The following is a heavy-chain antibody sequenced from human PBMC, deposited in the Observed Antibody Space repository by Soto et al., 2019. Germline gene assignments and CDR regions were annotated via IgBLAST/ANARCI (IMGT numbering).Heavy chain of an antibody. D-gene: IGHD3-9*01. CDR1: GASINSSLYY. Sequence: QLQLQESGPGLGKPSETLSLTCTVSGASINSSLYYWDWIRQSPGKGLEWFGGFSYSGSTYYNPSLKSRVTISVDTSKTQFSLKLISVTAADTAVYYCARQSTLVIYGMDVWGQGTTVIVSS. CDR3: ARQSTLVIYGMDV. V-gene: IGHV4-39*01. J-gene: IGHJ6*02. CDR2: FSYSGST.